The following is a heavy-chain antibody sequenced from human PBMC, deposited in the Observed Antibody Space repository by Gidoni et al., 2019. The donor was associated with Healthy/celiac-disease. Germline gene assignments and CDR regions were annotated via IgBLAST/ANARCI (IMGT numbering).Heavy chain of an antibody. CDR3: AKGQWFGELQQ. D-gene: IGHD3-10*01. J-gene: IGHJ1*01. Sequence: EVQLVESGGGLVQPGRSLRLSCAASGFTFDDYAMHWVRQAPGKGLEWVSGISWNSGSIGYADSVKGRFTISRDNAKNSLYLQMNSLRAEDTALYYCAKGQWFGELQQWGQGTLVTVSS. V-gene: IGHV3-9*01. CDR2: ISWNSGSI. CDR1: GFTFDDYA.